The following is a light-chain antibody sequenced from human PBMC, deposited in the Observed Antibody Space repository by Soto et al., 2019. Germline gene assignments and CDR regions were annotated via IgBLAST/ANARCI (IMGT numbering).Light chain of an antibody. Sequence: EIVMTQSPATLSVSPGERATLSCRASQSVSSNLAWYQQKPGQAPRLLIYGASTRATGIPARFSGSGSGTEYHLTIRSLQSEDFAVYYCQQYNNWPTWTFGQGTKVEIK. CDR3: QQYNNWPTWT. CDR2: GAS. J-gene: IGKJ1*01. V-gene: IGKV3-15*01. CDR1: QSVSSN.